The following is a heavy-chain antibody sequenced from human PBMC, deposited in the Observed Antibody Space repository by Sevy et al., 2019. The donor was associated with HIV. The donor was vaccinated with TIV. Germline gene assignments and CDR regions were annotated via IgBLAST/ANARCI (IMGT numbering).Heavy chain of an antibody. D-gene: IGHD3-22*01. CDR1: GYTFTSYD. CDR2: MNPNSGNT. J-gene: IGHJ6*02. Sequence: ASVKVSCKASGYTFTSYDINWVRQATGQGLEWMGWMNPNSGNTGYEQKFQGRVTMTRNTSISTAYMELSSLRSEDTAVYYCARLYYYDSSGYYYYYYYGMDVWGQGTTVTVSS. V-gene: IGHV1-8*01. CDR3: ARLYYYDSSGYYYYYYYGMDV.